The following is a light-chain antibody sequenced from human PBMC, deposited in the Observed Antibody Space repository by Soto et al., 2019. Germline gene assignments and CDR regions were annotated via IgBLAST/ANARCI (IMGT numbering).Light chain of an antibody. CDR2: AAY. CDR3: KQSYSTPPFT. J-gene: IGKJ3*01. CDR1: QSISSY. Sequence: DIQMTQSPSSLSASVGDRVTITCRASQSISSYLNWYQQKPGKAPKLLIYAAYSLQSGVPSRFSGRGSGTDFTLNISSLQPEDFVPYNCKQSYSTPPFTFGPGTKVDIK. V-gene: IGKV1-39*01.